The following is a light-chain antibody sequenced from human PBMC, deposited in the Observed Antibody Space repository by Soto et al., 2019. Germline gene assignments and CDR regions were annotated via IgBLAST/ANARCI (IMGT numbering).Light chain of an antibody. CDR3: QQYNDWPLT. J-gene: IGKJ4*01. CDR1: QSVRDN. Sequence: EIVMTQSPATLSVSPGERATLSCRAIQSVRDNLAWYQQKPGQAPRLLLYGASIRATGIPARFTGSGSATEFTLTISGLQSEDFAVYYCQQYNDWPLTVGGGTKVEIK. CDR2: GAS. V-gene: IGKV3-15*01.